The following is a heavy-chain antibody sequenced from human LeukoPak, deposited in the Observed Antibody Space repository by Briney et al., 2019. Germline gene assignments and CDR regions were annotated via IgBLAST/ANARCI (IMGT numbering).Heavy chain of an antibody. CDR1: GYTFTIYG. J-gene: IGHJ5*02. CDR2: ISAYNGNT. D-gene: IGHD3-22*01. CDR3: ARGGGDYYDSSSGFDP. V-gene: IGHV1-18*01. Sequence: GASVKVPCKASGYTFTIYGISWVRQAPGQGLEWMGWISAYNGNTNYAQKLQGRVTMTTDTSTSTASMELRSLRSDDTAVYYCARGGGDYYDSSSGFDPWGQGTLVTVSS.